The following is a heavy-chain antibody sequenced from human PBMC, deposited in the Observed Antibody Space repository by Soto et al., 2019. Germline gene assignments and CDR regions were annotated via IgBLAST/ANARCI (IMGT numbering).Heavy chain of an antibody. CDR1: GFTVSSNY. J-gene: IGHJ6*03. V-gene: IGHV3-66*01. Sequence: GGSLRLSCAASGFTVSSNYMSWVRQAPGKGLEWVSVIYSGGSTYYPDSVKGRFTISRDNSKNTLYLQMNSLRAEDTAVYYCARDRCSSTSCYDYYYYYMDVWGKGTTVTVSS. CDR3: ARDRCSSTSCYDYYYYYMDV. D-gene: IGHD2-2*01. CDR2: IYSGGST.